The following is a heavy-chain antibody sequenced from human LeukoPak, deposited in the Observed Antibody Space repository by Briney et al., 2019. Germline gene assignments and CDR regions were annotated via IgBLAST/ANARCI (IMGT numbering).Heavy chain of an antibody. CDR2: INPNSRGT. CDR3: ARGERDYFDSSGYYYRGRMDV. J-gene: IGHJ6*02. Sequence: ASVKVYCKASGYTFTDYYMHWVRQAPGQGLEWMGWINPNSRGTNYAQKFQGRVTMTRDTSISTAYMELSRLTSDDTAVYYCARGERDYFDSSGYYYRGRMDVWGQGTTVIVSS. CDR1: GYTFTDYY. V-gene: IGHV1-2*02. D-gene: IGHD3-22*01.